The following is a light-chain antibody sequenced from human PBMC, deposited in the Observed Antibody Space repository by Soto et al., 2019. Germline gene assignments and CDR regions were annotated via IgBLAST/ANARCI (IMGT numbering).Light chain of an antibody. CDR3: QKYNSAPWT. CDR1: QGIAKS. CDR2: SAS. V-gene: IGKV1-27*01. Sequence: DIQMTQSPSSLSASVGDRVTITCRASQGIAKSLAWYQQKPGKAPKLLIYSASTLQSGVPSRFSGSVSGTDFNLTISSLQPEDVATYYCQKYNSAPWTFVQGTKVEIK. J-gene: IGKJ1*01.